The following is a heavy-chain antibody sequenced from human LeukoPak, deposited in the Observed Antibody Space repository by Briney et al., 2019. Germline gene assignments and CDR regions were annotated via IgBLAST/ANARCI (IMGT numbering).Heavy chain of an antibody. Sequence: PGGSLRLSCAASGFTFSSIAMTWVRQDPGKGLEWVSTIRSNGETTYNADSVKGRFTISRDNSKKTLYLQLNSLRVEDTAIYYCAKGQELDDGVFDSWGQGTLVTVSS. CDR1: GFTFSSIA. J-gene: IGHJ4*02. V-gene: IGHV3-23*01. D-gene: IGHD1-1*01. CDR3: AKGQELDDGVFDS. CDR2: IRSNGETT.